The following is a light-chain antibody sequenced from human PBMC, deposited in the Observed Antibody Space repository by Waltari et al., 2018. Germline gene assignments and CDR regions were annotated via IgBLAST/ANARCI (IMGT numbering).Light chain of an antibody. CDR2: HAS. V-gene: IGKV3-20*01. CDR3: QKDESLPAT. CDR1: QSIGIY. Sequence: EIVLTQSPGTLSLSPGESATLSCRASQSIGIYLAWYQQKPGQAPRLLMYHASSRATGIPDRFSGSGSGTDFSLTISRLEPEDFAVYYCQKDESLPATFGQGTKVEIK. J-gene: IGKJ1*01.